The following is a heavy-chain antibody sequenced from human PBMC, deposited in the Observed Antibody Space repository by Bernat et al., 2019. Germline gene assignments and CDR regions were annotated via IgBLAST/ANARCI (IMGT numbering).Heavy chain of an antibody. D-gene: IGHD6-13*01. CDR3: GRGPLKMAAGNW. V-gene: IGHV3-7*01. CDR2: IKGDGTDK. CDR1: GFTFSNYW. J-gene: IGHJ4*02. Sequence: EVQLVESGGGLVQPGVSLRLSCAASGFTFSNYWMGWVRQAPGKGLEWVAQIKGDGTDKSYVHSVEGRFTIARDNTKNSVYLEMNSLRAEDTAVYCCGRGPLKMAAGNWWGQGTLVIVPS.